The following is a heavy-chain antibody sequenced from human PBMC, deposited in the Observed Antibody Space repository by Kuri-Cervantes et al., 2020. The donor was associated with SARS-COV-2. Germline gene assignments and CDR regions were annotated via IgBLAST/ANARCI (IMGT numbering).Heavy chain of an antibody. CDR1: GYSFTNYW. CDR2: IYPGDSDT. J-gene: IGHJ6*03. Sequence: GESLKISCKSSGYSFTNYWIAWVRQMPGKGLEWMGIIYPGDSDTKYSPSFQGQVTISADKSISTAFLQWSSLKASDTAIYYCARRAYGEEVDYYYMDVWGKGTTVTVSS. D-gene: IGHD4-17*01. V-gene: IGHV5-51*01. CDR3: ARRAYGEEVDYYYMDV.